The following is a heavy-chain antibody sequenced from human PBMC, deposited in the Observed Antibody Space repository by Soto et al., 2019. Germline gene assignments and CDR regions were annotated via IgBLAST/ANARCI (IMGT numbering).Heavy chain of an antibody. CDR1: GFTFSSYA. V-gene: IGHV3-30-3*01. CDR2: ISYDGSNK. CDR3: AAGDSSGSDALDI. Sequence: GGSLLLSCAASGFTFSSYAMHWVRQASGKGLEWVAVISYDGSNKYYADSVKGRFTISRDNSKNTLYLQMNSLRAEDTAVYYCAAGDSSGSDALDIWSQGTSVTVSS. D-gene: IGHD6-25*01. J-gene: IGHJ3*02.